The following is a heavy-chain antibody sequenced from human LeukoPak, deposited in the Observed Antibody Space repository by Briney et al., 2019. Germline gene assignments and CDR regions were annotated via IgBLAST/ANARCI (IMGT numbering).Heavy chain of an antibody. CDR2: IIPIFGTA. D-gene: IGHD5-24*01. CDR3: ARTTMGRDGYNPREDLDY. CDR1: GGTFSSYA. J-gene: IGHJ4*02. V-gene: IGHV1-69*05. Sequence: ASVKVSCKASGGTFSSYAISWVRQAPGQGLERVGRIIPIFGTANYAQKFQGRVTITTDESTSTAYMELSSLRSEDTAVYYCARTTMGRDGYNPREDLDYWGQGTLVTVSS.